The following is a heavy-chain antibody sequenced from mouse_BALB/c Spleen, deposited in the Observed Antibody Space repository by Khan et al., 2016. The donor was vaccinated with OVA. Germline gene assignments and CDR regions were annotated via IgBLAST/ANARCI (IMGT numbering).Heavy chain of an antibody. CDR3: ARIYRRDFDY. CDR1: GYSFTGYF. V-gene: IGHV1-20*02. CDR2: INPHIGET. J-gene: IGHJ2*01. D-gene: IGHD2-1*01. Sequence: VQLQQSGPELVKPGTSVKISCKASGYSFTGYFMNWVMQSHGKSLEWIGRINPHIGETFYNQKFKGKATLTVDDSSSTAHMELRSLASEDSAGYDCARIYRRDFDYWGQGTTLTVSS.